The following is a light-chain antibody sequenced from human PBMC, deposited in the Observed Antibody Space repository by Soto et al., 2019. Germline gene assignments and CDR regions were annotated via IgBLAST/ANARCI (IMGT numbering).Light chain of an antibody. CDR1: QSVSSTY. CDR3: QQYGGARWT. Sequence: EIVLTQSPGTLSLSPGERATLSCRASQSVSSTYLTWYQQKPGQAPRLLIYGASNRATGIPDRFSGSGSGTDFTLTISSLEHEDVAVYYWQQYGGARWTVAKGTRV. CDR2: GAS. J-gene: IGKJ1*01. V-gene: IGKV3-20*01.